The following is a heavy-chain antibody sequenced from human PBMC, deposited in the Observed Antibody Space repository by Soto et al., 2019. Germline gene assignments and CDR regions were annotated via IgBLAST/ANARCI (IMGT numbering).Heavy chain of an antibody. CDR3: ARFGVGATGPGEGFDY. Sequence: GGSLRLSCAASGFTFSSYWMSWVRQAPGKGLEWVANIKQDGSEKYYVDSVKGRFTISRDNAKNSLYLQMNSLRAEDMAVYYCARFGVGATGPGEGFDYWGQGTLVNVSS. CDR2: IKQDGSEK. V-gene: IGHV3-7*01. D-gene: IGHD1-26*01. CDR1: GFTFSSYW. J-gene: IGHJ4*02.